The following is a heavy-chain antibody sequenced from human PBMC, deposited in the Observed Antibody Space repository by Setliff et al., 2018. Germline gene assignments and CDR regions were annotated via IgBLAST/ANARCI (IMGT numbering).Heavy chain of an antibody. D-gene: IGHD2-2*01. V-gene: IGHV5-51*01. CDR1: ASTFSNYW. CDR3: ARALYPSSFIGHNWFDP. J-gene: IGHJ5*02. CDR2: IYPDDSDT. Sequence: GETLKISCKDSASTFSNYWIVWVRQMPGKGLEWMGMIYPDDSDTKYHPSFQGQVTISADKSISTAYLQWSSLKASDTAMYYCARALYPSSFIGHNWFDPWGQGTLVTVSS.